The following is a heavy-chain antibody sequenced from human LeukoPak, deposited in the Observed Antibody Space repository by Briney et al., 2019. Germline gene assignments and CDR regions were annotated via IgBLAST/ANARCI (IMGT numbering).Heavy chain of an antibody. CDR2: NYTSGST. Sequence: SQTLSLTRTVSGRSLNRYYWSWIRQPAGKEQDWIGRNYTSGSTNYNPSLKSRVTMSVDTFKHQFSLKLSSVTAADTAVYYCARDNREYSSSSGWFDPWGQGTLVTVSS. J-gene: IGHJ5*02. CDR3: ARDNREYSSSSGWFDP. CDR1: GRSLNRYY. V-gene: IGHV4-4*07. D-gene: IGHD6-6*01.